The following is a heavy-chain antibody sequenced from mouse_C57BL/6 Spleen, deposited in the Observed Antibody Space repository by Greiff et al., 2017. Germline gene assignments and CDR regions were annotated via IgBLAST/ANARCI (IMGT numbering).Heavy chain of an antibody. D-gene: IGHD2-1*01. J-gene: IGHJ3*01. CDR3: ASLYGNYVAWFAY. Sequence: VKLMESGPELVKPGASVKISCKASGYAFSSSWMNWVKQRPGKGLEWIGRIYPGDGDTNYNGKFKGKATLTADKSSSTAYMQLSSLTSEDSAFYFWASLYGNYVAWFAYWGQGTLVTVSA. CDR1: GYAFSSSW. CDR2: IYPGDGDT. V-gene: IGHV1-82*01.